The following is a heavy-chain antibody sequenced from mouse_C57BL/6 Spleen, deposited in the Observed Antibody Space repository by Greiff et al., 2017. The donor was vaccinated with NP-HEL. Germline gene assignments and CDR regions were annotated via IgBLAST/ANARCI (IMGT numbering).Heavy chain of an antibody. CDR1: GFTFTDYY. CDR3: ARYSSNSPFDY. CDR2: IRNKANGYTT. V-gene: IGHV7-3*01. Sequence: EVQRVESGGGLVQPGGSLSLSCAASGFTFTDYYMSWVRQPPGKALEWLGFIRNKANGYTTEYSASVKGRFTISRDNSQSILYLQMNALRAEDSATYYCARYSSNSPFDYWGQGTTLTVSS. D-gene: IGHD2-5*01. J-gene: IGHJ2*01.